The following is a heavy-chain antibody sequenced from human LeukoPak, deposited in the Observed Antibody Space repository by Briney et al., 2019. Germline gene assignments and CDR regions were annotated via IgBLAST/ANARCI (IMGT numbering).Heavy chain of an antibody. Sequence: SETLSLTCTVSGGSIGSYYWSWIRQPPGKGLEWIGCIYYSGSTNYNPSLKSRVTISVDTSKNQFSLKLSSVTAADTAVYYCARDDYGDYVRAFDIWGQGTMVTVSS. CDR3: ARDDYGDYVRAFDI. CDR2: IYYSGST. D-gene: IGHD4-17*01. V-gene: IGHV4-59*01. J-gene: IGHJ3*02. CDR1: GGSIGSYY.